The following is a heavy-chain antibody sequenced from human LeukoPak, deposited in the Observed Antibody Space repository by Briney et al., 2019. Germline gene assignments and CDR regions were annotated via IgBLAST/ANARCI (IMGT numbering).Heavy chain of an antibody. CDR1: GFTFSSYS. D-gene: IGHD2-21*02. Sequence: GGSLRLSCAASGFTFSSYSMNWVRQAPGKGLEWVSSISSSSSYIYYADSVKGRFTISRDNAKNSLYLQMNSLRAEDTAVYYCARDRLGDSGRYYGMDVWGQGTTVTVSS. J-gene: IGHJ6*02. CDR2: ISSSSSYI. CDR3: ARDRLGDSGRYYGMDV. V-gene: IGHV3-21*01.